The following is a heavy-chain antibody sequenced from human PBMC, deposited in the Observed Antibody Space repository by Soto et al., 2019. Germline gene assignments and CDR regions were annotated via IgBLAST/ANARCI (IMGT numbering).Heavy chain of an antibody. J-gene: IGHJ3*02. Sequence: QVQLQESGPGLVKPSETLSLTCTVSGGSISRYYWSWIRQPPGKGLEWIGYIYDSGSTNYNPSLQRRVPISVDTSKTQCSLKLSSVTAADTAVYYCARHGRWHDLDIWGQATMVTVSS. D-gene: IGHD1-1*01. CDR2: IYDSGST. CDR3: ARHGRWHDLDI. CDR1: GGSISRYY. V-gene: IGHV4-59*08.